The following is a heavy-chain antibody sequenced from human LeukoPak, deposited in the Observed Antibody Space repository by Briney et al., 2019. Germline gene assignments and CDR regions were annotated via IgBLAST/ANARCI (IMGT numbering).Heavy chain of an antibody. Sequence: GGSLRLSCAASGSTFSSYGMHWVRQAPGKGLEWVSAISGSGGSTYYADSVKGRFTISRDNSKNTLYLQMNSLRAEDTAVYYCAKASAMIVVVSKYFDYWGQGTLVTVSS. CDR3: AKASAMIVVVSKYFDY. V-gene: IGHV3-23*01. D-gene: IGHD3-22*01. J-gene: IGHJ4*02. CDR1: GSTFSSYG. CDR2: ISGSGGST.